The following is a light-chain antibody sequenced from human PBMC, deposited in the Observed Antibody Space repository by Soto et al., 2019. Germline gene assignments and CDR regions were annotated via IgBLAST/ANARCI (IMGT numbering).Light chain of an antibody. CDR2: DAS. V-gene: IGKV3-11*01. J-gene: IGKJ2*01. Sequence: EIVLTQSPATLSLSPGERATLSCRASQSVSSYLAWYQQKPGQAPRLLIYDASNRATGIPARFSGSGSGTAFTLTISSLETEDFAVYSCQQRRNWPRTFGQGTKLEIK. CDR3: QQRRNWPRT. CDR1: QSVSSY.